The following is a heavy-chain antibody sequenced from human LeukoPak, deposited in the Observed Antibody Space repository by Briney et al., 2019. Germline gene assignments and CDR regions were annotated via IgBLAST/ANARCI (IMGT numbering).Heavy chain of an antibody. V-gene: IGHV3-23*01. CDR3: AKPDYYSGSYFSAFDI. J-gene: IGHJ3*02. Sequence: PGGSLRLSCAASGFTFSSYAMSWVRQAPGKGLEWVSAISGSGGSTYYADSVKGRFTISRDNSKNTLYLQMNSLRAEDTAVYYCAKPDYYSGSYFSAFDIWGQGTMVTVSS. D-gene: IGHD1-26*01. CDR2: ISGSGGST. CDR1: GFTFSSYA.